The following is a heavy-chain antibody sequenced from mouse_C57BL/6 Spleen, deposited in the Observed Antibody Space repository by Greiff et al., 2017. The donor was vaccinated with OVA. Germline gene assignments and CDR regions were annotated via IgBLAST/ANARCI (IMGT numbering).Heavy chain of an antibody. CDR3: ARRYGDWYFDV. V-gene: IGHV1-69*01. D-gene: IGHD1-1*01. CDR2: IDPSDSYT. J-gene: IGHJ1*03. CDR1: GYTFTSYW. Sequence: VQLQQPGAELVMPGASVKLSCKASGYTFTSYWMHWVKQRPGQGLEWIGEIDPSDSYTNYNQKFKGKSTLTVDKSSSTAYMQLSSLTSEDSAVYYCARRYGDWYFDVWGTGTTVTVSS.